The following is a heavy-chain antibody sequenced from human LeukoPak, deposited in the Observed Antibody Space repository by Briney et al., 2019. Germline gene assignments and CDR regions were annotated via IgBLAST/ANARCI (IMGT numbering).Heavy chain of an antibody. CDR2: LLDSWRT. J-gene: IGHJ4*02. CDR3: ATIRRGSIYGYFDF. D-gene: IGHD5-18*01. V-gene: IGHV4-59*11. Sequence: SGTLSLTCTLSGASMSTHYWSWLRQPPGKGLEWIGYLLDSWRTKDNPSLQSRVTLSADTSKNQFSLRLTSVTAADTAVYYCATIRRGSIYGYFDFWGQGILVTVSS. CDR1: GASMSTHY.